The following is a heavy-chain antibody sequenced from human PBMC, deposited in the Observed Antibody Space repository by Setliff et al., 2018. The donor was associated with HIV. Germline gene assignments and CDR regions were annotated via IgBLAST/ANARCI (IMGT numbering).Heavy chain of an antibody. J-gene: IGHJ4*02. Sequence: KTSETLSLTCTVSGGSISSYYWSWIRQPPGKGLEWIGYINYSGSTNYNPSLKSRVTISIDMSKNQFSLKLSSVTAADTAVYYCARSAARTAGTTVVAPYDYWGQGTLVTVSS. CDR2: INYSGST. CDR1: GGSISSYY. V-gene: IGHV4-59*08. D-gene: IGHD2-15*01. CDR3: ARSAARTAGTTVVAPYDY.